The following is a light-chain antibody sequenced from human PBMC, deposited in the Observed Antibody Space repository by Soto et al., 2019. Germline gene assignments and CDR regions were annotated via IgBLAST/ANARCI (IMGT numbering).Light chain of an antibody. CDR3: QQYGSSPT. J-gene: IGKJ1*01. CDR1: QSVSSSY. CDR2: DVS. Sequence: EIVLTQSPGTLSLSPGERATLSCRSSQSVSSSYLAWYQQKPGQAPRLLIYDVSSRATGIPDRFSGSGSGTDFTLTISRLEPEDFAVYYCQQYGSSPTCGQGTNVEIK. V-gene: IGKV3-20*01.